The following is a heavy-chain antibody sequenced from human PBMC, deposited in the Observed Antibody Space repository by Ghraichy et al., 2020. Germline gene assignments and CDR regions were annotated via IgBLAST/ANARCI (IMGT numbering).Heavy chain of an antibody. D-gene: IGHD1-26*01. Sequence: GGSLRLTCAASGFTVGNNYMTWVRQAPGKGLEWVSVIYSVGSTYYADSVMGRFIISRDSSKNTLYLQMNSLRAEDTAVYYCAARIGRPFWGQGTLVTVSA. V-gene: IGHV3-53*01. CDR2: IYSVGST. CDR1: GFTVGNNY. CDR3: AARIGRPF. J-gene: IGHJ4*02.